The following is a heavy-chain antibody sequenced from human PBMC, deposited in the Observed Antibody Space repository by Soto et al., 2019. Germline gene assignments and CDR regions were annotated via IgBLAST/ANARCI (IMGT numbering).Heavy chain of an antibody. D-gene: IGHD2-2*01. J-gene: IGHJ6*02. CDR1: GFTFSSYS. CDR2: ISSSSSYI. V-gene: IGHV3-21*01. CDR3: ARSTPGYYYGMDV. Sequence: LRLSCAASGFTFSSYSMNWVRQAPGKGLEWVSSISSSSSYIYYADSVKGRFTISRDNAKNSLYLQMNSLRAEDTAVYYCARSTPGYYYGMDVWGQGTTVTVSS.